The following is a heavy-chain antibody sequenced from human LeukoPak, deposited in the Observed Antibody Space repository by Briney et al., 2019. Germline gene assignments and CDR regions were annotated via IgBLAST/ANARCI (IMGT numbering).Heavy chain of an antibody. CDR1: GYTFTSYG. CDR3: ARVVAFLEYFGYYYYMDV. J-gene: IGHJ6*03. V-gene: IGHV1-18*01. CDR2: ISAYNGNT. Sequence: ASVKVSCKASGYTFTSYGISWVRQAPGQGLEWMGWISAYNGNTNYAQKLQGRVTMTTDTSTSTAYMELRSLRSDDTAVYYCARVVAFLEYFGYYYYMDVWGKGTTVTVSS. D-gene: IGHD3-3*02.